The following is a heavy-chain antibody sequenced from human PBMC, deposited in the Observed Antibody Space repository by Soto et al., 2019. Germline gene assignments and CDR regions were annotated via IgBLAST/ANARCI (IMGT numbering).Heavy chain of an antibody. D-gene: IGHD6-19*01. J-gene: IGHJ4*02. CDR3: AKDPWFYGSGWSNFDY. V-gene: IGHV3-23*01. CDR2: ISGSGGST. CDR1: GFTFSSYA. Sequence: EVQLLESGGGWVQPGGSLRLSCAASGFTFSSYAMSWVRQAPGKGLEWVSAISGSGGSTYYADSVKGRFTISRDNSKTTRYLQVNSMRAEDTAVYYCAKDPWFYGSGWSNFDYWGQGTLVTVSS.